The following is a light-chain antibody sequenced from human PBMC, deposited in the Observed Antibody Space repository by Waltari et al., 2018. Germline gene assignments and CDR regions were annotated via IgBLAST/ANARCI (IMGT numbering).Light chain of an antibody. J-gene: IGLJ2*01. CDR1: SSAVGGYDY. V-gene: IGLV2-14*03. CDR2: DVS. Sequence: QSALTQPASVSGSPGPSISISCTATSSAVGGYDYVSWYQQYPGKAPKLMIFDVSNRPSGVSDRFSGSKSGNTASLTISGLQAEDEAYYYCSSYSTSSTLVVFGGGTKVTVL. CDR3: SSYSTSSTLVV.